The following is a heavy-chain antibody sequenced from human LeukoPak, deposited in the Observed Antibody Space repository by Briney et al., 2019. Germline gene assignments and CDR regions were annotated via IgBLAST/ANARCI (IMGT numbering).Heavy chain of an antibody. Sequence: SETLSLTCTFSGGSISSYYWSWIRQPPGKGLEWIGYIYYSGSTNYNPSLKSRVTISVDTSKNQFSLKLSSVTAADTAVYYCARVRGELLDYWGQGTLVTVSS. V-gene: IGHV4-59*01. CDR2: IYYSGST. D-gene: IGHD1-26*01. CDR1: GGSISSYY. J-gene: IGHJ4*02. CDR3: ARVRGELLDY.